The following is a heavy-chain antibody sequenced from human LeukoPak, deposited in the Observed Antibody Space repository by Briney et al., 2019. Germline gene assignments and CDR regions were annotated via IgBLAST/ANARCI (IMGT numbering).Heavy chain of an antibody. Sequence: SETLSLTCTVSGGSISGSSYFWGWIRQPPGKGLEWIGEINHSGSTNHNPSLKSRVTISVDTSKNQFSLKLSSVTAADTAVYYCSQYGSGSDYWGQGTLVTVSS. CDR2: INHSGST. CDR3: SQYGSGSDY. CDR1: GGSISGSSYF. V-gene: IGHV4-39*07. J-gene: IGHJ4*02. D-gene: IGHD3-10*01.